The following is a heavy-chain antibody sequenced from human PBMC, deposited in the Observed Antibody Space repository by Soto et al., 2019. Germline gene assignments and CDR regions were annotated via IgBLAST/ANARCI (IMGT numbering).Heavy chain of an antibody. D-gene: IGHD6-19*01. CDR1: GFTFSSYW. CDR3: ARASGWYEGYYFDY. V-gene: IGHV3-7*04. CDR2: IKQDGSEK. J-gene: IGHJ4*02. Sequence: GGSLRLSCAASGFTFSSYWMSWVRQAPGKGLEWVANIKQDGSEKYYVDSVKGRLTISRDNAKNSLYLQMNSLRAEDTAVYYCARASGWYEGYYFDYWGQGTLVTVSS.